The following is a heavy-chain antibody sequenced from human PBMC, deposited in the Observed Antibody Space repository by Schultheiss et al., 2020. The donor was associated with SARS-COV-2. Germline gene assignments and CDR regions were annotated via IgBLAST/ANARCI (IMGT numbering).Heavy chain of an antibody. D-gene: IGHD6-19*01. J-gene: IGHJ4*02. CDR2: IYYSGST. CDR1: GGSISSGDYY. V-gene: IGHV4-30-4*01. Sequence: SETLSLTCTVSGGSISSGDYYWSWIRQPPGKGLEWIGYIYYSGSTYYNPSLKSRVTISVDTSKNQFSLKLSSVTAADTAVYYCARRTGAAVADSIDYWGQGTLVTVSS. CDR3: ARRTGAAVADSIDY.